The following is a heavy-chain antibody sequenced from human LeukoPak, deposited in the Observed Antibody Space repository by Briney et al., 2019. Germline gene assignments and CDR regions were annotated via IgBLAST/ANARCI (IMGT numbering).Heavy chain of an antibody. D-gene: IGHD3-22*01. CDR3: AGNRGDDSSGYNY. CDR1: GGSISSYY. CDR2: IYTSGST. V-gene: IGHV4-4*07. Sequence: PSETLSLTCNVSGGSISSYYWSWIRQPAGKGLEWIGRIYTSGSTNYNPSLKSRVTISVDKSKNQFSLKLSSVTAADTAVYYCAGNRGDDSSGYNYWGRGTLVTVSS. J-gene: IGHJ4*02.